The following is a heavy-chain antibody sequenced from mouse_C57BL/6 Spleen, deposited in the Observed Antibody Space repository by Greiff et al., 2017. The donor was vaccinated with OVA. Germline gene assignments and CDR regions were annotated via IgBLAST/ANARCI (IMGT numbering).Heavy chain of an antibody. CDR1: GYAFTNYL. CDR3: ARGGLLGRSMDY. V-gene: IGHV1-54*01. D-gene: IGHD3-1*01. CDR2: INPGSGGT. Sequence: VQLQQSGAELVRPGTSVKVSCKASGYAFTNYLIEWVKQRPGQGLEWIGVINPGSGGTNYNEKFKGKATLTADKSSSTAYMQLSSLTSEDSAVYFWARGGLLGRSMDYWGQGTSVTVSS. J-gene: IGHJ4*01.